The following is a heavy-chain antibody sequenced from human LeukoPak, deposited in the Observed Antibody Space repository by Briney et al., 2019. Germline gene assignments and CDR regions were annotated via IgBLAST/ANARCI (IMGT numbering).Heavy chain of an antibody. CDR1: GDSISSDY. CDR2: FHYTGST. V-gene: IGHV4-59*01. Sequence: SGTLSLTCTVSGDSISSDYWNWIRQPPGKGPEWIGHFHYTGSTKYNPSLKSRVSILVDMSKNQFSLKLTSVTPADTAVYYCARGVGWLPDSWGQGTLVTVSS. CDR3: ARGVGWLPDS. J-gene: IGHJ4*02. D-gene: IGHD5-24*01.